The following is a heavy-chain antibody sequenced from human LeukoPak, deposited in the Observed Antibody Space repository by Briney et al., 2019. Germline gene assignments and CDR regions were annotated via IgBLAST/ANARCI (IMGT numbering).Heavy chain of an antibody. CDR1: GGSISSSSYY. CDR3: ARRRGVVVPAARGGRSYYFDY. V-gene: IGHV4-39*01. D-gene: IGHD2-2*01. J-gene: IGHJ4*02. Sequence: SETLSLTCTVSGGSISSSSYYWGWIRQPPGKGLERIGSIYYSGSTYYNPSLKSRVTISVDTSKNQFSLKLSSVTAADTAVYYCARRRGVVVPAARGGRSYYFDYWGQGTLVTVSS. CDR2: IYYSGST.